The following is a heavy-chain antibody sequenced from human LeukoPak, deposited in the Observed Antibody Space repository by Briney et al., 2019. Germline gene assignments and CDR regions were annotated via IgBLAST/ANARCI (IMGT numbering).Heavy chain of an antibody. CDR1: GGSLSSNTYF. V-gene: IGHV4-39*07. D-gene: IGHD2-21*02. CDR3: ARCLRGGDFVAQDAFDI. J-gene: IGHJ3*02. CDR2: IYYSGST. Sequence: SETLSLTCTVSGGSLSSNTYFWGWIRQPPGKGLEYIGSIYYSGSTYYNPSLKSRVTISVDASKNQFSLKLSSVTAADTAVYYCARCLRGGDFVAQDAFDIWGQGTMVTVSS.